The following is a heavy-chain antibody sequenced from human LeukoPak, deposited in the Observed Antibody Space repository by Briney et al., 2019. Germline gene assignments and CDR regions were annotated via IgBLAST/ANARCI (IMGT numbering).Heavy chain of an antibody. CDR1: GGSISSSNW. J-gene: IGHJ3*02. CDR2: IYHSGST. V-gene: IGHV4-4*02. CDR3: ARDQDDSSGYPPGNAFDI. D-gene: IGHD3-22*01. Sequence: KSSETLSLTCAVSGGSISSSNWWSWVRQPPGKGLEWIGEIYHSGSTNYNPSLKSRVTISVDKSKNQFSLKLSSVTAADTAVYYCARDQDDSSGYPPGNAFDIWGQGTMVTVSS.